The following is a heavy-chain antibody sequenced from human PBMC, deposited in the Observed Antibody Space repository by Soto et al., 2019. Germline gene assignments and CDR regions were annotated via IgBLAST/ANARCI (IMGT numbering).Heavy chain of an antibody. CDR2: IKSKTDGGTT. CDR3: ARPDYYYDSRGYYGY. CDR1: GFTFSNAW. V-gene: IGHV3-15*01. Sequence: GSLRLSCAASGFTFSNAWMSWVRQAPGKGLEWVGRIKSKTDGGTTDYAAPVRGRFTISRDDAKNSLYLQMDNLRAEDTAVYYCARPDYYYDSRGYYGYWGQGTLVTVSS. D-gene: IGHD3-22*01. J-gene: IGHJ4*02.